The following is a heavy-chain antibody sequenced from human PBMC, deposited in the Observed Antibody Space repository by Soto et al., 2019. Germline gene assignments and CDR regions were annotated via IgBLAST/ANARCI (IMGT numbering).Heavy chain of an antibody. CDR2: IKPDGSER. Sequence: AAGSLRLSCAASGFTFSSYWMTWVRQAPGRGLEWVAHIKPDGSERNYVDSVTGRFTISRDNAKNSLYLQMNSLRAEDTAVYYCARVWSAFDYWGQGALVTVSS. J-gene: IGHJ4*02. CDR3: ARVWSAFDY. D-gene: IGHD2-21*01. CDR1: GFTFSSYW. V-gene: IGHV3-7*01.